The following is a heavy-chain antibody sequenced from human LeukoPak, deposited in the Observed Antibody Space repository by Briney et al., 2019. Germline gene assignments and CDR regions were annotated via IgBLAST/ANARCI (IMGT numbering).Heavy chain of an antibody. D-gene: IGHD6-13*01. CDR1: GGSISGYY. V-gene: IGHV4-4*07. CDR3: ARHSSSWPRGVSFDY. J-gene: IGHJ4*02. Sequence: PSETLSLTCTVSGGSISGYYWSWFRQPAGKGLEWVGRIYTSGSSSYNPSLRGRVTVSSDTSKNQISLNLRSVTAADTAVYYCARHSSSWPRGVSFDYWGQGTLVTVSS. CDR2: IYTSGSS.